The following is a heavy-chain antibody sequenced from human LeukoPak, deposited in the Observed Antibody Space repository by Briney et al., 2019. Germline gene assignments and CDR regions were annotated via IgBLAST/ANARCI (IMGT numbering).Heavy chain of an antibody. D-gene: IGHD3-9*01. J-gene: IGHJ5*02. CDR1: GFTFSNSV. CDR3: AKLLTGYPNWFDP. V-gene: IGHV3-23*01. Sequence: PGGSLRLSCAASGFTFSNSVMGWVRQAPGKGLEWVSAIGGSGDSTYYTDSVTGRFAISRDNSKNTLYLQMNSLRAEDTALYYCAKLLTGYPNWFDPWGQGTLVTVSS. CDR2: IGGSGDST.